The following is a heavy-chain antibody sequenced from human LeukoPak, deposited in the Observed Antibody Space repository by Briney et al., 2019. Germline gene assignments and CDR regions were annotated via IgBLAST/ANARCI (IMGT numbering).Heavy chain of an antibody. D-gene: IGHD1-26*01. J-gene: IGHJ4*02. Sequence: QTGGSLRLSCAASGFTFSNSWMTWVRQAPGKGLEWVAHINEDGSDKYYVDSVTGRFSISRDNTKNSLYLRMSSLRAEDTAVYYCATWSNAWEFDYWGQGTLVSVSS. CDR3: ATWSNAWEFDY. V-gene: IGHV3-7*05. CDR1: GFTFSNSW. CDR2: INEDGSDK.